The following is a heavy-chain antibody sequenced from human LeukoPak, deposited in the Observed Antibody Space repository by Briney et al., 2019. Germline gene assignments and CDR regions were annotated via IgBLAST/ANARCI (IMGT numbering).Heavy chain of an antibody. CDR1: GGSISSSNW. D-gene: IGHD6-19*01. CDR2: IYHSGST. J-gene: IGHJ4*02. Sequence: SETLSLTCAVSGGSISSSNWWSWVRQPPGKGLEWIGEIYHSGSTNYNPSLKSRVTISVDTSKNQFSLKLSSVTAADTAVYYCARRQYSSGWADFDYWGQGTPVTVSS. CDR3: ARRQYSSGWADFDY. V-gene: IGHV4-4*02.